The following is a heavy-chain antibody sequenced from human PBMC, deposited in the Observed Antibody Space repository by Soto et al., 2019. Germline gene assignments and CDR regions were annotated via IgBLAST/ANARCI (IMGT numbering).Heavy chain of an antibody. CDR2: IIPIFGTA. CDR1: GGTFSSYA. Sequence: ASVKVSCKASGGTFSSYAISWVRQAPGQGLEWMGGIIPIFGTANYAQKFQGRVTITADESTSTAYMELSSLRSEDTAVYYCARTYYYDSSGYYGGFYFDYWGQGTLVTVSS. D-gene: IGHD3-22*01. V-gene: IGHV1-69*13. J-gene: IGHJ4*02. CDR3: ARTYYYDSSGYYGGFYFDY.